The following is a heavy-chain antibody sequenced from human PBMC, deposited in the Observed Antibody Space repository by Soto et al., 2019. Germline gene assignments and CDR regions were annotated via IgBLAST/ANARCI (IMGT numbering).Heavy chain of an antibody. CDR1: GGSISSYY. Sequence: PSETLSLTCTVSGGSISSYYWSWIRQPPGKGLEWIGYIYYSGSTNYNPSLKSRVTISVDTSKNQFSLKLSSVTAADTAVYYCARAGGSSSRPFLYYYYGMDVWGQGTTVTVSS. CDR2: IYYSGST. CDR3: ARAGGSSSRPFLYYYYGMDV. V-gene: IGHV4-59*01. J-gene: IGHJ6*02. D-gene: IGHD6-6*01.